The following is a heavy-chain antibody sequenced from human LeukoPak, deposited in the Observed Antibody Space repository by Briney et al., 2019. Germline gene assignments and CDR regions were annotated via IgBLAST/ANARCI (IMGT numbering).Heavy chain of an antibody. Sequence: PGGSLRLSCAASGFTFSGYWISWVRQAPGKGLEWVANIKQDGSEMWYVDSVKGRFIISRDNAKNSVDLQMNSLRAEDTAVYYCTRMLWRSRPFDYWGQGILVIVSS. CDR1: GFTFSGYW. V-gene: IGHV3-7*01. D-gene: IGHD2-2*01. CDR2: IKQDGSEM. CDR3: TRMLWRSRPFDY. J-gene: IGHJ4*02.